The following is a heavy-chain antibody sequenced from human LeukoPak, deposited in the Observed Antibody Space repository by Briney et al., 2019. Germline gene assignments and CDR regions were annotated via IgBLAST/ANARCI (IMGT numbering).Heavy chain of an antibody. J-gene: IGHJ4*02. CDR1: GFTFSSYG. V-gene: IGHV3-30*02. D-gene: IGHD2-21*01. Sequence: GGSLRLSCAASGFTFSSYGMHWVRQAPGKGLEWVAFIRYDGSNKYYADSVRGRFTIPRDNSKNTLYLQMNSLRAEDTALDYCAKIAGGSNPFDYWGQGTPVTVSS. CDR3: AKIAGGSNPFDY. CDR2: IRYDGSNK.